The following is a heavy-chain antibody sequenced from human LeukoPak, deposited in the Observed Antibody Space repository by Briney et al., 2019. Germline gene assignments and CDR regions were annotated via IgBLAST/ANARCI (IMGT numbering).Heavy chain of an antibody. V-gene: IGHV3-30*18. Sequence: GGSLRLSCAASGFTFSSYGMHWVRQAPGKGLEWVAVISYDGSNKYYADSVKGRFTISRDNSKNTLYLQMNSLRAEDTAVYYCAKVGSVYDSSGYYAPFDYWGQGTLVTVSS. CDR1: GFTFSSYG. J-gene: IGHJ4*02. CDR3: AKVGSVYDSSGYYAPFDY. D-gene: IGHD3-22*01. CDR2: ISYDGSNK.